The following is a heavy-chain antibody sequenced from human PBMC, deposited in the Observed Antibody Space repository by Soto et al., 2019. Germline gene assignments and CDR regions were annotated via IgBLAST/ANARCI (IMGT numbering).Heavy chain of an antibody. Sequence: PGGSLRLSCEASGIIFSSYSMNWVRQAPGKGLEWVSYISSTSSVIYYADSVKGRFTISRDNGKNSVYLQMNSLRAEDTAVYYCARAQYLDYWGQGRLVTVSS. CDR1: GIIFSSYS. J-gene: IGHJ4*02. D-gene: IGHD3-9*01. CDR3: ARAQYLDY. V-gene: IGHV3-48*01. CDR2: ISSTSSVI.